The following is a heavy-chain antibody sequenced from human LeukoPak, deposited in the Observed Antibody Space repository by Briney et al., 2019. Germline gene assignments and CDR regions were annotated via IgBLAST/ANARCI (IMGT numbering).Heavy chain of an antibody. CDR3: AKDPTRSGYSYGSD. J-gene: IGHJ4*02. CDR1: GFTFKTYA. CDR2: MSGSGSST. V-gene: IGHV3-43*02. Sequence: GGSLRLSCAASGFTFKTYAMIWVRQVPGKGPEWISSMSGSGSSTDYADSVKGRFTISRDNSKNSLYLQMNSLRTEDTALYYCAKDPTRSGYSYGSDWGQGTLVTVSS. D-gene: IGHD5-18*01.